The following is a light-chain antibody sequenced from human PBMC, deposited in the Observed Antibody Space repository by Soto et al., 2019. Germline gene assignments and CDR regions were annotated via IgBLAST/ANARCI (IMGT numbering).Light chain of an antibody. CDR1: QSISSW. CDR3: QQYNRYSVT. Sequence: DIQMTQSPSTLSASVGDRVTITCRASQSISSWLAWYQQKPGKAPKLLIYDASSLESGVPSRFSGSGSGTEFTLTISSLQPDDFATYYCQQYNRYSVTFGQGTKVDI. V-gene: IGKV1-5*01. J-gene: IGKJ1*01. CDR2: DAS.